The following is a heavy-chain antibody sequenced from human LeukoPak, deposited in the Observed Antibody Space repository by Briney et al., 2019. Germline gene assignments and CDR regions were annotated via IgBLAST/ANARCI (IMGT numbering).Heavy chain of an antibody. J-gene: IGHJ4*02. D-gene: IGHD3-22*01. V-gene: IGHV3-21*01. CDR3: ARDPFDYDSSGYYRINTNFDY. CDR2: ISSSSSYI. CDR1: GFTFSSYS. Sequence: GGSLRLSCAASGFTFSSYSMNWVRQAPGKGLEWVSSISSSSSYIYYADSVKGRFTISRDNAKNSLYLQMNSLRAEDTAVYYCARDPFDYDSSGYYRINTNFDYWGQGTLFTVSS.